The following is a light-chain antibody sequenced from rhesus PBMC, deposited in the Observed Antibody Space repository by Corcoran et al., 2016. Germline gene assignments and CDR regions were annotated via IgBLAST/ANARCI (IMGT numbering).Light chain of an antibody. Sequence: QAALTQPPSVSGSPGPSVTISCTGTSSDIGGYNYVSWYQQHPGKAPKLMIYDVSKRPSGVSDRFSGSKSGHTASLTISGLQAEDDAYYYCSSYAGSNTYLFGAGTRLTVL. V-gene: IGLV2-23*01. CDR3: SSYAGSNTYL. CDR2: DVS. CDR1: SSDIGGYNY. J-gene: IGLJ1*01.